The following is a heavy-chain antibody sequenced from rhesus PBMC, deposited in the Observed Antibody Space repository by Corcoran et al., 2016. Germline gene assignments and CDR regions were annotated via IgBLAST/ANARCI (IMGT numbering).Heavy chain of an antibody. CDR2: IEGKIENT. CDR3: ARNTRYSKFVRTISSFDV. Sequence: QVQLQQWGEGLVKASVTLSLTCAVYDGSVSGSYYWHWLRQLPVQGLEWMGFIEGKIENTNTSPSMQHRVTKEEDTYKNKFSLKVGFVAAADAAVYYCARNTRYSKFVRTISSFDVWGRGFLVTVSS. CDR1: DGSVSGSYY. D-gene: IGHD4-23*01. V-gene: IGHV4-73*01. J-gene: IGHJ5-2*02.